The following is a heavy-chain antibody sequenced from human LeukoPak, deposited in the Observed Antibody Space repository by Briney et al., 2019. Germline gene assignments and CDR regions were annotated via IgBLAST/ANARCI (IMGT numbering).Heavy chain of an antibody. D-gene: IGHD4-23*01. J-gene: IGHJ4*02. Sequence: SETLSLTCTVSGGSISSYYWSWIRQPPGKGLEWIGYIYYSGSTNHNPSLKSRVTISVDTSKNQFSLKLSSVTAADTAVYYCARSLVGTPFDYWGQGTLVTVSS. CDR1: GGSISSYY. CDR2: IYYSGST. V-gene: IGHV4-59*01. CDR3: ARSLVGTPFDY.